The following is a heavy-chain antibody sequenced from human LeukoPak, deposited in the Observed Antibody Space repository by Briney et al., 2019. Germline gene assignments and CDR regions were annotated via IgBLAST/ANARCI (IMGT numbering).Heavy chain of an antibody. CDR3: ARVNYVSSGWGAPFDC. V-gene: IGHV3-48*03. CDR2: ITQTGGTI. CDR1: GGSISSYY. J-gene: IGHJ4*02. D-gene: IGHD1-7*01. Sequence: LSLTCTVSGGSISSYYWSWVRQTPGKGLEWLSYITQTGGTIYYADSVKGRFTISRDNAKNSLHLQINSLRAEDTAIYYCARVNYVSSGWGAPFDCWGQGTLVTVSS.